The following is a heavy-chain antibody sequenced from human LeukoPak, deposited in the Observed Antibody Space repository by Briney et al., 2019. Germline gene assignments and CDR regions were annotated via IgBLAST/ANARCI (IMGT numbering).Heavy chain of an antibody. CDR1: GGSISSGDYY. D-gene: IGHD2-15*01. V-gene: IGHV4-30-4*01. CDR2: IYYSGST. Sequence: SETLSLTCTVSGGSISSGDYYWSWIRQPPGKGLEWIGYIYYSGSTYYNPSLKSRVTISVDTFKNQFSLKLSSVTAADTAVYYCASLARGYCSGGSCYYFDYWGQGTLVTVSS. CDR3: ASLARGYCSGGSCYYFDY. J-gene: IGHJ4*02.